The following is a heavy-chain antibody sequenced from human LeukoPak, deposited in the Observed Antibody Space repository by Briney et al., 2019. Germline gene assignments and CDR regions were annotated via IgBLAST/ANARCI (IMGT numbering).Heavy chain of an antibody. CDR1: GYSISSGYY. CDR3: ARVSSGSYAGNDY. D-gene: IGHD1-26*01. Sequence: SETLSLTCTVSGYSISSGYYWSWIRQPPGKGLEWIGYIYYSGSTNYNPSLKSRVTISVDTSKNQFSLKLSSVTAADTAVYYCARVSSGSYAGNDYWGQGTLVTVSS. V-gene: IGHV4-61*01. J-gene: IGHJ4*02. CDR2: IYYSGST.